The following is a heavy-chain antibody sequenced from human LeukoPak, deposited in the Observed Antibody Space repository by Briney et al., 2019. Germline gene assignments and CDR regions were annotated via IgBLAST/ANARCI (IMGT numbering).Heavy chain of an antibody. V-gene: IGHV5-51*01. Sequence: GESLKISCKTSGYIFTTYWIGWVRQMPGKGLEWMGIIYPGDSDTRYSPSFQGQVTISADKSISTAYLQWSSLKASDTAMYYCARASPYCSSTSCSFDYWGQGTLVTVSS. CDR3: ARASPYCSSTSCSFDY. CDR1: GYIFTTYW. CDR2: IYPGDSDT. J-gene: IGHJ4*02. D-gene: IGHD2-2*01.